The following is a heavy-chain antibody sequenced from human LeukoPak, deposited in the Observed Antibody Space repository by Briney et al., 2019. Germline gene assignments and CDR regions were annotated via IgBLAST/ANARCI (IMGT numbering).Heavy chain of an antibody. CDR1: GFTFSSYS. CDR2: ISSSSSYI. V-gene: IGHV3-21*01. D-gene: IGHD6-19*01. CDR3: ARALAVAGSVGGLVD. J-gene: IGHJ4*02. Sequence: KSGGSLRLSCAASGFTFSSYSMNWVRQAPGKGLEWVSSISSSSSYIYYADSVKGRFAISRDNTKNSLYLQMNSLRAEDTAVYYCARALAVAGSVGGLVDWGQGTLVTVSS.